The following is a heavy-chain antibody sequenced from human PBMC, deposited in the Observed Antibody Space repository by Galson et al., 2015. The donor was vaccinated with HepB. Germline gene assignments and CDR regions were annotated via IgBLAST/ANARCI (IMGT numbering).Heavy chain of an antibody. CDR3: ARVLRPYYDDSSGYGDY. D-gene: IGHD3-22*01. CDR2: IRSKAYGGTT. V-gene: IGHV3-49*03. J-gene: IGHJ4*02. CDR1: GFIFGDYA. Sequence: SLRLSCAASGFIFGDYAMSWFRQAPGKGLEWVGFIRSKAYGGTTKFAAFVKGRFTISRDDSKSIAYLQMNSLKSEDTAVYYCARVLRPYYDDSSGYGDYWGQGTLVTVSS.